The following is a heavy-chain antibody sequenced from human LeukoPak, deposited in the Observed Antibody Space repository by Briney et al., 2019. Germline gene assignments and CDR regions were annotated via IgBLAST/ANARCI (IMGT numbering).Heavy chain of an antibody. CDR3: ARRAGAYSHPYDY. J-gene: IGHJ4*02. V-gene: IGHV3-53*01. CDR1: GSTVSSNY. CDR2: IYSGDNT. Sequence: GGSLRLSCAASGSTVSSNYMSWVRQAPGKGLEWVSVIYSGDNTHYSDSVKGRFTISRDNSKNTLYLQMNSLRAEDTAVYYCARRAGAYSHPYDYWGQGTLVTVSS. D-gene: IGHD4/OR15-4a*01.